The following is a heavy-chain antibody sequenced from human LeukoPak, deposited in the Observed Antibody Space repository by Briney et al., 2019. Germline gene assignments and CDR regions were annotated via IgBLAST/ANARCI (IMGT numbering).Heavy chain of an antibody. J-gene: IGHJ4*02. D-gene: IGHD6-25*01. CDR1: GFTFSDHY. CDR2: IRNKANSYTT. Sequence: GRSLRLSCAASGFTFSDHYMDWVRQAPGKGLEWVGRIRNKANSYTTEYAASVKGRFIISRDDSKNSLYLQMNSLKTEDTAVYYCARVRSDYYFDYWGQGTLVTVSS. CDR3: ARVRSDYYFDY. V-gene: IGHV3-72*01.